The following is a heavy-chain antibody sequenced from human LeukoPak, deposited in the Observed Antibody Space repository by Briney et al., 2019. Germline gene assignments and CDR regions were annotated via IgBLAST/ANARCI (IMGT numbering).Heavy chain of an antibody. Sequence: VASVIDSCKASGYTFTNYYMHWVRQAPGQGLEWMGIISPSGGSTTYAQKFQGRVTMTSDTSTSTVYMELSSLRSEDTAVYYCAREYQPMLFDYWGQGTLGTGSS. J-gene: IGHJ4*02. CDR3: AREYQPMLFDY. D-gene: IGHD2-2*01. CDR2: ISPSGGST. CDR1: GYTFTNYY. V-gene: IGHV1-46*01.